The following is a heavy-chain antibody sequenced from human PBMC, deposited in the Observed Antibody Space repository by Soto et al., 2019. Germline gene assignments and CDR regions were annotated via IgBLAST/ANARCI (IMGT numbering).Heavy chain of an antibody. V-gene: IGHV4-59*01. J-gene: IGHJ4*02. CDR2: IYYSGST. CDR3: ARGGRSSSHASDY. Sequence: KTSETLSLTCTVSGGSISSYYWSWIRQPPGKGLEWIGYIYYSGSTNYNPSLKSRVTISVDTSKNQFSLKLNSVTAADTAVYYCARGGRSSSHASDYWGQGTLVTVSS. CDR1: GGSISSYY. D-gene: IGHD6-13*01.